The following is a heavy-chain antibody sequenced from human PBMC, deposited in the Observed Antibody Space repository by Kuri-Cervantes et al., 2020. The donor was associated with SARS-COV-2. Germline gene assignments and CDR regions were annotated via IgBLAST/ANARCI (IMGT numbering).Heavy chain of an antibody. Sequence: GGSLRLSCKTSGYTITNFFMHWVRQALGQGLEWMGLITPNGDLTLYAQNFQGRFTVTRDTSTRTVFMELSSLRSEDTAVYYCARERSTLLSFDYWGQGTLVTVSS. CDR2: ITPNGDLT. J-gene: IGHJ4*02. CDR3: ARERSTLLSFDY. CDR1: GYTITNFF. D-gene: IGHD2-15*01. V-gene: IGHV1-46*01.